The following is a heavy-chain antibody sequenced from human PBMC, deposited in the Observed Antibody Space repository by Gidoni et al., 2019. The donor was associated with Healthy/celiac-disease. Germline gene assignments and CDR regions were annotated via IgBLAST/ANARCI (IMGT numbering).Heavy chain of an antibody. J-gene: IGHJ4*02. D-gene: IGHD4-17*01. CDR2: ISGSGGST. CDR3: AKAPGDYGDYWGYFDY. Sequence: EVQLLESGGGLVQPGGSLRLSCAASGFTFSSYAMRRVRQAPGKGLEWVSAISGSGGSTYDEDSVKGRFTISRDNSKNTLYLQMNSLRAEDTAVYYCAKAPGDYGDYWGYFDYWGQGTLVTVSS. V-gene: IGHV3-23*01. CDR1: GFTFSSYA.